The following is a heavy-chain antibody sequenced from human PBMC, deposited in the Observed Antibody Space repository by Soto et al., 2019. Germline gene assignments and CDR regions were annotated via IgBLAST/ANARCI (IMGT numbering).Heavy chain of an antibody. V-gene: IGHV4-39*01. Sequence: PSDTLFLTCTLPRSSISSSRYYWDWIGQPAGKGLECIGSFYYSGSTYYHPSLKSRVTISVDTSKNQFSLKLSFVTAADTAVYYCARSDVLVPAAMQGGDYYGIDVWGQGTTVTVSS. J-gene: IGHJ6*02. D-gene: IGHD2-2*01. CDR3: ARSDVLVPAAMQGGDYYGIDV. CDR1: RSSISSSRYY. CDR2: FYYSGST.